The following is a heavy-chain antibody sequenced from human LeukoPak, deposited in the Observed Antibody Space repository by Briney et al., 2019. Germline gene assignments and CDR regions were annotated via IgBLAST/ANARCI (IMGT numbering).Heavy chain of an antibody. V-gene: IGHV3-7*04. CDR1: GFTFGSYW. J-gene: IGHJ4*02. D-gene: IGHD7-27*01. Sequence: GGSLRFSCAASGFTFGSYWMSWVRQAPGKGLEWVANINEDGSEKYHVDSVKGRFTISRDNAKNSLYLQMDSLTAADTAVYYCARASDVGTIDYWGQGTLVTVSS. CDR2: INEDGSEK. CDR3: ARASDVGTIDY.